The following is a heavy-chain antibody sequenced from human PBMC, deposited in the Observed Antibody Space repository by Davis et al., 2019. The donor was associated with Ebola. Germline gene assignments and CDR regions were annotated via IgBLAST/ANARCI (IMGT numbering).Heavy chain of an antibody. CDR2: ISGSGGST. V-gene: IGHV3-23*01. Sequence: GESLKISCAASGFTFSSYAMSWVRQAPGKGLEWVSAISGSGGSTYYADSVKGRFTISRDNSKNTLYLQMNSLRAEDTAVYYCAKSRYSGYANPLCGYWGQGTLVTVSS. CDR3: AKSRYSGYANPLCGY. CDR1: GFTFSSYA. D-gene: IGHD5-12*01. J-gene: IGHJ4*02.